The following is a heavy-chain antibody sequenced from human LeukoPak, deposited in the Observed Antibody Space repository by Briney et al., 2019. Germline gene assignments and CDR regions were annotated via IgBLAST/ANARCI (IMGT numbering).Heavy chain of an antibody. CDR1: GFTFDDYA. V-gene: IGHV3-9*01. J-gene: IGHJ4*02. CDR2: ISWNSGSI. Sequence: PGRSLRLSCAASGFTFDDYAMHWVRQAPGKGLEWVSGISWNSGSIGYADSVKGRFTISRDNAKNSLYLQMNSLRAEDTALYYCAKDPYGDYARRGGGIVDYWGQGTLVTVSS. D-gene: IGHD4-17*01. CDR3: AKDPYGDYARRGGGIVDY.